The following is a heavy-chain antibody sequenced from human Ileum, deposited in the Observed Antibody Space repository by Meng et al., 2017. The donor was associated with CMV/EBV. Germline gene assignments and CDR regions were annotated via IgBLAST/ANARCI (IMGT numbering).Heavy chain of an antibody. CDR1: GYIFSDHY. Sequence: CSTSGYIFSDHYIDWVRQAPEKGLEWVGLTRNKANSYTTEYAASVQGRFTISRDDSKNSVYLQMNSLKNEDTAVYYCARSNFAYHLDYWGQGTLVTVSS. CDR2: TRNKANSYTT. V-gene: IGHV3-72*01. J-gene: IGHJ4*02. D-gene: IGHD3-3*02. CDR3: ARSNFAYHLDY.